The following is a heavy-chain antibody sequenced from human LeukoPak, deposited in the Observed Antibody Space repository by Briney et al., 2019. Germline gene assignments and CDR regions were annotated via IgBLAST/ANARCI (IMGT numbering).Heavy chain of an antibody. CDR3: ARDGYYGSGSYLVDLDY. CDR2: IYHSGST. Sequence: SETLSLTCTVSGYSISSGYYWGWIRQPPGKGLEWIGSIYHSGSTYYNPSLKSRVTISVDTSKNQFSLKLSSVTAADTAVYYCARDGYYGSGSYLVDLDYWGQGTLVTVSS. D-gene: IGHD3-10*01. CDR1: GYSISSGYY. V-gene: IGHV4-38-2*02. J-gene: IGHJ4*02.